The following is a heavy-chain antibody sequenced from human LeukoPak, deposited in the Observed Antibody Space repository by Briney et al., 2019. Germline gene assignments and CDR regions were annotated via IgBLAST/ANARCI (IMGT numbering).Heavy chain of an antibody. CDR2: INPNSGGI. Sequence: ASVKVSCKASGYTFTGYYMHWVRQAPGQGLEWMGWINPNSGGINYAQKFQGRVTMTRDTSISTAYMELSRLRSDDTAVYYCAVGLIAADFDYWGQGTLVTVSS. J-gene: IGHJ4*02. CDR3: AVGLIAADFDY. V-gene: IGHV1-2*02. D-gene: IGHD6-25*01. CDR1: GYTFTGYY.